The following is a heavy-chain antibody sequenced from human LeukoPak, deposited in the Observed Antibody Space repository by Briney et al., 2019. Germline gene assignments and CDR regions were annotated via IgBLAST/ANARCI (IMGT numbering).Heavy chain of an antibody. CDR2: ISYDGSNK. V-gene: IGHV3-30*18. CDR3: AKDSGSSSWYYYYYGMDV. D-gene: IGHD6-13*01. J-gene: IGHJ6*02. CDR1: GFTFSSYS. Sequence: PGGSLRLSCAASGFTFSSYSMHWVRQAPGKGLEWVAVISYDGSNKYCADSVKGRFTISRDNSKNTLYLQMNSPRAEDTAVYYCAKDSGSSSWYYYYYGMDVWGQGTTVTVSS.